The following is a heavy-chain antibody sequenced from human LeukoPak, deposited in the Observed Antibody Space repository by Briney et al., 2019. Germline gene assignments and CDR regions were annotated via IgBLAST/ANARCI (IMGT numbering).Heavy chain of an antibody. D-gene: IGHD6-19*01. CDR2: IIGSGTSS. CDR3: AKGIYSSGWSYFDY. V-gene: IGHV3-23*01. CDR1: GFTFSDYA. Sequence: HPGGSLRLSCAASGFTFSDYALSWVRQAPGKGLEWVSTIIGSGTSSFHADSVKGRFTISRDNSKNTLYLQMNSLRAEDTAVYYCAKGIYSSGWSYFDYWGHGTLVTVSS. J-gene: IGHJ4*01.